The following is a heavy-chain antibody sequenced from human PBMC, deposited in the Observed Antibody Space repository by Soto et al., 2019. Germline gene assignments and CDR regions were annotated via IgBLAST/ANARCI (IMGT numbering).Heavy chain of an antibody. CDR3: ARGRGGYGDYARLFDY. D-gene: IGHD4-17*01. Sequence: ASVKVSCKASGYTFTSYAMHWVRQAPGQRLEWMGWINAGNGNTKYSQKFQGRVTITRDTSASTAYMELSSLRSEDTAVYYCARGRGGYGDYARLFDYWGQGTLVTVSS. V-gene: IGHV1-3*01. CDR2: INAGNGNT. CDR1: GYTFTSYA. J-gene: IGHJ4*02.